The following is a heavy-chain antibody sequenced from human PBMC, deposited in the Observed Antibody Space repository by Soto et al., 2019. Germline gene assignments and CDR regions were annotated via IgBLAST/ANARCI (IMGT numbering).Heavy chain of an antibody. CDR3: ARHRSGYENDY. D-gene: IGHD5-12*01. CDR2: IYYSGST. Sequence: SQTLSVTCTVSGGSISSYYWSWIRQPPWKGLEWIGYIYYSGSTNYNPSLKSRVTISVDTSKNQFSLKLSSVTAADTAVYYCARHRSGYENDYWGQGTLVTVSS. J-gene: IGHJ4*02. V-gene: IGHV4-59*08. CDR1: GGSISSYY.